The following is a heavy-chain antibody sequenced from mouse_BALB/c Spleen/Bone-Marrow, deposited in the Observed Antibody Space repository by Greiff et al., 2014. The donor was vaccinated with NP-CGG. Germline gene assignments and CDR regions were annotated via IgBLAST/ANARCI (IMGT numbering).Heavy chain of an antibody. CDR1: GFSLTGYG. CDR3: AKLPWDYAMDY. V-gene: IGHV2-6-7*01. CDR2: IWGDGST. Sequence: VQLQESGPGLVQPSQSLSITCTVSGFSLTGYGVNWVRQPPGMGLEWLGMIWGDGSTDYNSALKSRLSISKDNSKSQVFLKLNSLQTDDTATYYCAKLPWDYAMDYWGQGTSVTVSS. J-gene: IGHJ4*01.